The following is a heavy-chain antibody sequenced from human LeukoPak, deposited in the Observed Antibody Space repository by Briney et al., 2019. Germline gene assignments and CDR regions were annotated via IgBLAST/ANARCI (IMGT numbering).Heavy chain of an antibody. CDR2: IYYSGST. D-gene: IGHD3-10*01. CDR1: GGSISSYY. Sequence: SETLSLTCTVSGGSISSYYWSWIRQPPGKGLEWIGYIYYSGSTNYNPSLKSRVTISVDTSKNQFSLKLSSVTAADTAVYYCARGDYGSGEGELEYWGQGTLVTVSS. CDR3: ARGDYGSGEGELEY. V-gene: IGHV4-59*01. J-gene: IGHJ4*02.